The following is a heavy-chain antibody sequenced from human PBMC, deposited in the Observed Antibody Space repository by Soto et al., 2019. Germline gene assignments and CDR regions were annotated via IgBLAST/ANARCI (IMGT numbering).Heavy chain of an antibody. J-gene: IGHJ5*02. CDR2: IIPIFGTA. D-gene: IGHD5-18*01. CDR1: GGTFSSYA. V-gene: IGHV1-69*13. CDR3: ARDSFARSDTAENWFDP. Sequence: GASVKVSCKASGGTFSSYAISWVRQAPGQGLEWMGGIIPIFGTANYAQKFQGRVTITADESTSTAYMELSSLRSEDTAVYYCARDSFARSDTAENWFDPWGQGTLVTVSS.